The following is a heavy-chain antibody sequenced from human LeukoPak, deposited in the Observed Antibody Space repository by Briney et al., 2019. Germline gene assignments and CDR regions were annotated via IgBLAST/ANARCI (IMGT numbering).Heavy chain of an antibody. Sequence: GGSPRLSCAASGFTVSSNYMSWVRQAPGKGLEWVSVIYSGGSTYYADSVKGRFTISRDNSKNTLYLQMNSLRAEDTAVYYCARGITMVRGPIGYWGQGTLVTVSS. D-gene: IGHD3-10*01. J-gene: IGHJ4*02. CDR1: GFTVSSNY. CDR2: IYSGGST. CDR3: ARGITMVRGPIGY. V-gene: IGHV3-53*01.